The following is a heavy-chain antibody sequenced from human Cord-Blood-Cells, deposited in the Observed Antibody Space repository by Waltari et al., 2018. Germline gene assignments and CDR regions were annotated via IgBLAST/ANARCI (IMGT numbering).Heavy chain of an antibody. V-gene: IGHV1-2*02. Sequence: QVQLVQSGAEVTKPGASVKVSCKASGYTFTGYSMHWVRQAPGQGLEWMGWINPNSGGTNYAQKFQGRVTMTRDTSISTAYMELSRLRSDDTAVYYCARGGTTDYYYYYYMDVWGKGTTVTVSS. J-gene: IGHJ6*03. CDR1: GYTFTGYS. CDR3: ARGGTTDYYYYYYMDV. CDR2: INPNSGGT. D-gene: IGHD1-1*01.